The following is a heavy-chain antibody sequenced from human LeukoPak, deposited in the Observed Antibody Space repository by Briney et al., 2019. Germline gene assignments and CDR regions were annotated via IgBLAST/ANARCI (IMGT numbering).Heavy chain of an antibody. CDR1: GGSFSGYY. D-gene: IGHD5-18*01. V-gene: IGHV4-34*01. Sequence: SETLSLTCAVYGGSFSGYYWSWIRQPPGKGLEWIGEINHSGSTNYNPSLKSRVTISVDTSKNQFSLKLSSVTAADTAVYYCARGYSSYYYYYMDVRGKGTTVTVSS. CDR2: INHSGST. J-gene: IGHJ6*03. CDR3: ARGYSSYYYYYMDV.